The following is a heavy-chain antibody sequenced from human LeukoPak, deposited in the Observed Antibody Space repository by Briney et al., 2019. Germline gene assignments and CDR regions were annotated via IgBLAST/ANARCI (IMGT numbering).Heavy chain of an antibody. CDR1: GFIFSSYW. CDR3: ARGGGGSNDAFDI. Sequence: GGSLRLSYAASGFIFSSYWMHWVRQAPGKGLVWVSRINSDGSSTSYADSVKGRFTISRDNAKNTLYLQMNSLRAEDTAVYYCARGGGGSNDAFDIWGQGTMVTVSS. J-gene: IGHJ3*02. CDR2: INSDGSST. V-gene: IGHV3-74*01. D-gene: IGHD3-16*01.